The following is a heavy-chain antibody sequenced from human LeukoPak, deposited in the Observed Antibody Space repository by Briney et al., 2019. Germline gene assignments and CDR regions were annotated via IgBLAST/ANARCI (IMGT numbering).Heavy chain of an antibody. Sequence: GSVKVSCKASGYTFTGYYMHWVRQAPGQGLEWMGWINPNSGGTNYAQKFQGRVTMTRDTSISTAYMELSRLRSDDTAVYYCARSYGDYHDAFDIWGQGTMVTVSS. V-gene: IGHV1-2*02. CDR3: ARSYGDYHDAFDI. D-gene: IGHD4-17*01. J-gene: IGHJ3*02. CDR1: GYTFTGYY. CDR2: INPNSGGT.